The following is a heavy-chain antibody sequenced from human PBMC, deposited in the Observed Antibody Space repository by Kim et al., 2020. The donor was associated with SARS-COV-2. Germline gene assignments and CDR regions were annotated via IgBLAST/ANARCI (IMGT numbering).Heavy chain of an antibody. CDR2: ISYDGSNK. CDR1: GFTFSSYA. Sequence: GGSLRLSCAASGFTFSSYAMHWVRQAPGKGLEWVAVISYDGSNKYYADSVKGRFTISRDNSKNTLYLQMNSLRAEDTAVYYCARVMYREQLVDYWGQGTLVTVSS. CDR3: ARVMYREQLVDY. V-gene: IGHV3-30*04. D-gene: IGHD6-13*01. J-gene: IGHJ4*02.